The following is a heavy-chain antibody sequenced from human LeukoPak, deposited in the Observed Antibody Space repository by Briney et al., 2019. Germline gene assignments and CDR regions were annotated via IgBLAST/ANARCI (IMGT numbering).Heavy chain of an antibody. CDR3: ARQGNLGYCSSTSCYTSWFDP. V-gene: IGHV4-4*07. D-gene: IGHD2-2*02. Sequence: PSETLSLTCTVSGGSISSYYWSWIRQPTGKGLEWIGRIYTSGSTNYNPSHKSRVTMSVDTSKNQFSLKLSSVTAADTAVYYCARQGNLGYCSSTSCYTSWFDPWGQGTLVTVSS. CDR2: IYTSGST. CDR1: GGSISSYY. J-gene: IGHJ5*02.